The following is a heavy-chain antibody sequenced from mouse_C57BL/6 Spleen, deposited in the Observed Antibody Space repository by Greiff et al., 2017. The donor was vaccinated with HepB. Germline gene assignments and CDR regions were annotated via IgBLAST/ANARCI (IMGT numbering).Heavy chain of an antibody. D-gene: IGHD2-1*01. CDR1: GYTFTSYW. CDR3: ARGDGNHYYAMDY. J-gene: IGHJ4*01. V-gene: IGHV1-69*01. Sequence: QVQLQQPGAELVMPGASVKLSCKASGYTFTSYWMHWVKQRPGQGLEWIGEIDPSDSYTNYNQKFKGKSTLTVDKSSSTAYMQLSSLTSEDSAVYYCARGDGNHYYAMDYWGQGTSVTVSS. CDR2: IDPSDSYT.